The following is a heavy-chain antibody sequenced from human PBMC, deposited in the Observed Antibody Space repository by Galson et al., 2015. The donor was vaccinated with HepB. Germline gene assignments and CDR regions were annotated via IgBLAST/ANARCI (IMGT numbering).Heavy chain of an antibody. J-gene: IGHJ3*01. CDR2: INPNSGGT. V-gene: IGHV1-2*02. CDR3: ARDPLTRGRDGFNV. Sequence: SVKVSCKASGYTFTGYYMHWVRQAPGQGLEWMGWINPNSGGTNYAQNFQDRVTMTRDTSISTAYMDLRRLRSDDTAVYYCARDPLTRGRDGFNVWGQGTMVTVSA. D-gene: IGHD3-10*01. CDR1: GYTFTGYY.